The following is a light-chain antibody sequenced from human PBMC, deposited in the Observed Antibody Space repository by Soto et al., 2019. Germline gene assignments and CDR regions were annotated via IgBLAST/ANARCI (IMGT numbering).Light chain of an antibody. J-gene: IGLJ1*01. CDR2: EVT. CDR1: SRDVGGYNS. CDR3: SSYTGGSALYV. V-gene: IGLV2-14*01. Sequence: SALTQPASVSGSPGQSITISCTGTSRDVGGYNSVSWYQQHPGKAPKLMIYEVTNRPSGVSNRFSGSKSGNTASLTISGLQAEDEADYYCSSYTGGSALYVFGTGTKVTVL.